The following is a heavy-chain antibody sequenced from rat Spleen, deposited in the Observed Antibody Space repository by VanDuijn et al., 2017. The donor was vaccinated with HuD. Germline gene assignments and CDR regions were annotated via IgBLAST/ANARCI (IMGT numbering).Heavy chain of an antibody. V-gene: IGHV5S13*01. CDR2: ITNSGGNT. D-gene: IGHD1-5*01. CDR1: GFTFSIYG. J-gene: IGHJ3*01. Sequence: EVQLVESDGGLVQPGRSLKLSCAPSGFTFSIYGMAWVRQAPTKGLEWVASITNSGGNTYYRDSVKGRFTISRDNAKSTLCLQMDSLGSEDTATYYCVTGGIGTSLAYWGQGTLVTVSS. CDR3: VTGGIGTSLAY.